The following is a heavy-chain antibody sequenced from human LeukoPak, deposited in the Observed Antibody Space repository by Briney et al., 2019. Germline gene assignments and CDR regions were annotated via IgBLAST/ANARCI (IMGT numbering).Heavy chain of an antibody. CDR3: TRTNRDWVPSDY. D-gene: IGHD2-21*01. CDR1: CGSINNANW. J-gene: IGHJ4*02. CDR2: VAHHGKT. V-gene: IGHV4-4*02. Sequence: ASGTLSLTCAVCCGSINNANWRSWVRQPPGKGLEWIAEVAHHGKTNYNPSLESRVTVSLDKSKSQFSLNLTSVTAADTAVYFCTRTNRDWVPSDYWGQGTLVTVSS.